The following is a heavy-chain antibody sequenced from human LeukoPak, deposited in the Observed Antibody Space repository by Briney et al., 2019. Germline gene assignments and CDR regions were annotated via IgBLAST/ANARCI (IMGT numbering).Heavy chain of an antibody. D-gene: IGHD1-26*01. CDR3: ATGRTKWDLLNY. Sequence: ASVKVSCKVSGYTLTELSLHWVRQAPVKGLEWMGGLDPEDGEMIYSQKFQGRVTMTEDTSTDIAYMEMGSLRSEDTAVYYCATGRTKWDLLNYWGQGTLVTVSS. V-gene: IGHV1-24*01. J-gene: IGHJ4*02. CDR1: GYTLTELS. CDR2: LDPEDGEM.